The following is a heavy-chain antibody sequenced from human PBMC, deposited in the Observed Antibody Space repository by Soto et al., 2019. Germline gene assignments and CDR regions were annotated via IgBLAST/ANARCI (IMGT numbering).Heavy chain of an antibody. V-gene: IGHV4-59*01. CDR3: ARGIGQQLPPLD. D-gene: IGHD1-1*01. CDR1: GVSISSYY. CDR2: VYYSGNT. J-gene: IGHJ4*02. Sequence: QVQLQESGPGLVKPSETLSLTCIVSGVSISSYYWSWIRQPPGKGLEWIGYVYYSGNTNYNPSLKSRVTISIDASKNEFSLELSSVTAADSAVYFCARGIGQQLPPLDWGQGTLVTVSS.